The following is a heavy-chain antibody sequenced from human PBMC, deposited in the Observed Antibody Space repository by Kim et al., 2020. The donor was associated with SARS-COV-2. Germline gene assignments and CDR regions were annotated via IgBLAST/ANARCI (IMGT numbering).Heavy chain of an antibody. CDR2: IYYSGST. V-gene: IGHV4-59*08. D-gene: IGHD2-21*02. CDR1: GGSISSYY. CDR3: ARVVVCGGDCWDYYYYMDV. J-gene: IGHJ6*03. Sequence: SETLSLTCTVSGGSISSYYWSWIRQPPGKGLEWIGYIYYSGSTNYNPSLKSRVTISVDTSKNQFSLKLSSVTAADTAVYYCARVVVCGGDCWDYYYYMDVWGKGTTVTVSS.